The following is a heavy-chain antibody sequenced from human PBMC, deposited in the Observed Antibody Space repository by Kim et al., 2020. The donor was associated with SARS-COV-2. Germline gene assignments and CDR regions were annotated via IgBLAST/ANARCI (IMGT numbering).Heavy chain of an antibody. J-gene: IGHJ4*02. D-gene: IGHD4-17*01. CDR3: ARDSLYYGDYENY. Sequence: TPPLKGRVTKPVDTSKNQFSLKLSSVTAADTAVYYCARDSLYYGDYENYWGQGTLVTVSS. V-gene: IGHV4-34*01.